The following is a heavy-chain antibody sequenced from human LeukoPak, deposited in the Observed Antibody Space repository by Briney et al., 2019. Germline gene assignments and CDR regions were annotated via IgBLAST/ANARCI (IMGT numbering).Heavy chain of an antibody. Sequence: GGSLRLSCAASGFTFSSYWMSWVRQAPGKGLEWVANIKQDGSEKYYVDSVKGRFTISRDNAKNSLYLQMNSLRAEDTAMYYCARDPIYYGSGSHLFDYWGQGTLVTVSS. D-gene: IGHD3-10*01. J-gene: IGHJ4*02. CDR3: ARDPIYYGSGSHLFDY. V-gene: IGHV3-7*01. CDR2: IKQDGSEK. CDR1: GFTFSSYW.